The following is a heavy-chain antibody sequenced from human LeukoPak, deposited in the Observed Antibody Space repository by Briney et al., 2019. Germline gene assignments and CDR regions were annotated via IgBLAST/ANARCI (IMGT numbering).Heavy chain of an antibody. D-gene: IGHD3-3*01. Sequence: SETLSLTCTVSGGSISSYYWSWIRQPAGKGLEWIGRIYTSGSTNYNPSLKSRVTMSVDTSENQFSLKLSSVTAADTAVYYCARGANNYDFWSGLNVWGKGTTVTVSS. CDR1: GGSISSYY. CDR3: ARGANNYDFWSGLNV. CDR2: IYTSGST. V-gene: IGHV4-4*07. J-gene: IGHJ6*04.